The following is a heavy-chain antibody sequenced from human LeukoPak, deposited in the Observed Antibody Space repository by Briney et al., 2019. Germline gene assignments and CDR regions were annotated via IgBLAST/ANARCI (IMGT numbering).Heavy chain of an antibody. CDR2: IIPIFGTA. CDR1: GGTFSSYA. D-gene: IGHD3-3*01. Sequence: SVKVSCKASGGTFSSYAISWARQAPGQGLEWMGGIIPIFGTANYAQKFQGRVTITADESTSTAYMELSSLRSEDTAVYYCARETAGFWSGYSRPNWFDPWGQGTLVTVSS. J-gene: IGHJ5*02. CDR3: ARETAGFWSGYSRPNWFDP. V-gene: IGHV1-69*13.